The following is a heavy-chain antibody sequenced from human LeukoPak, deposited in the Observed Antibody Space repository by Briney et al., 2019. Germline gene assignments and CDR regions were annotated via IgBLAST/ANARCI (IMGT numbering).Heavy chain of an antibody. J-gene: IGHJ4*02. D-gene: IGHD6-13*01. V-gene: IGHV3-30-3*01. Sequence: PGGSPRLSCAASGFTFSSYAMHWVRQAPGKGLEWVAVISYDGSNKYYADSVKGRFTISRDNSKNTLYLQMNSLRAEDTAVYYCARDGGGYSSSWTGYYFDYWGQGTLVTVSS. CDR3: ARDGGGYSSSWTGYYFDY. CDR1: GFTFSSYA. CDR2: ISYDGSNK.